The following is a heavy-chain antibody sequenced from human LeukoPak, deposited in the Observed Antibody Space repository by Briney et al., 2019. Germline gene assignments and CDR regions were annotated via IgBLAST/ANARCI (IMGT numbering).Heavy chain of an antibody. V-gene: IGHV4-34*01. CDR3: ARLGSSNILTGYYIDY. CDR1: GGPFSGYY. Sequence: SSETLSLTCAVYGGPFSGYYWSWIRQPPGKGLEWIGEINHSGSTNYNPSLKSRVTISVDTSKNQFSLKLSSVTAADTAVYYCARLGSSNILTGYYIDYWGQGTLVTVSS. D-gene: IGHD3-9*01. CDR2: INHSGST. J-gene: IGHJ4*02.